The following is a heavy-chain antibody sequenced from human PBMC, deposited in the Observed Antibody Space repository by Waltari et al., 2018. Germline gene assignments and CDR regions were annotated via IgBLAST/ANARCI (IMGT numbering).Heavy chain of an antibody. Sequence: EVQLVDSGGGLVQPGGSLRLSCAASGFTFSSNWMGWVRQAPGRGLEWLANIKPDGRQQYYVDSVRGRFSISRDNAKNSLYLQLNSLRAEDTAIYYCARDFNWGWDFWGQGTLVTVSS. CDR3: ARDFNWGWDF. CDR2: IKPDGRQQ. V-gene: IGHV3-7*03. CDR1: GFTFSSNW. J-gene: IGHJ4*02. D-gene: IGHD7-27*01.